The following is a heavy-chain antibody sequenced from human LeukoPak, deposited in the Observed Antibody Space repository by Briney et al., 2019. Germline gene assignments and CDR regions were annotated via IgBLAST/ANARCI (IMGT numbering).Heavy chain of an antibody. CDR1: GFTFSSYG. J-gene: IGHJ6*02. V-gene: IGHV3-33*01. CDR3: ARVVAYYYGMDV. Sequence: GGSLRLSCAASGFTFSSYGMHWVRQAPGKGLEWVAVIWYDGSNKYYADSVKGRFTISRDNSKNTLYLQMNSLRAEDTAVYYCARVVAYYYGMDVWGQGTTVTVSS. CDR2: IWYDGSNK.